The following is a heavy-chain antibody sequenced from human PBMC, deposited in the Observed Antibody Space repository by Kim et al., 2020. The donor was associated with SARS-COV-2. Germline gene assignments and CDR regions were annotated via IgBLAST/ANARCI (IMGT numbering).Heavy chain of an antibody. Sequence: GGSLRLSCVASGFTFSSYSLNWVRQAPGKGLEWVSSITSSSSSINYADSVKGRFSISRDNARTSLYLQMNSLRAEDTAVYFCARGHDYIYYGLWFDPWGQGTLVSVSS. CDR1: GFTFSSYS. CDR2: ITSSSSSI. D-gene: IGHD4-4*01. J-gene: IGHJ5*02. V-gene: IGHV3-21*01. CDR3: ARGHDYIYYGLWFDP.